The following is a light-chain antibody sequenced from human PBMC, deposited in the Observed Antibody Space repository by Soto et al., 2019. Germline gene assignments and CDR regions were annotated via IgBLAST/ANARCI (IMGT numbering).Light chain of an antibody. V-gene: IGKV3-20*01. CDR2: GAS. J-gene: IGKJ1*01. CDR3: HPYGSRMT. Sequence: EIVLTQAPGTLSLSPGERATLSCRASQSVAGSYLAWYQQKPGQAPRLLIYGASSSATGIPDRFSGSGAGTDFTITSSRLEPEDFGVYSCHPYGSRMTLGQGTKVEIK. CDR1: QSVAGSY.